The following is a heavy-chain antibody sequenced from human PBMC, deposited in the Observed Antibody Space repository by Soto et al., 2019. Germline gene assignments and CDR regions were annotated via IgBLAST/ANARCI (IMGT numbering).Heavy chain of an antibody. D-gene: IGHD3-16*01. Sequence: PSETLSLTCAVYGGSFSGYYWSWIRQPPGKGLEWIGEINHSGSTNYNPSLKSRVTISVDTSKNQFSLKLSSVTAADTAVYYCARELYGNDYWGQGTLVTVSS. CDR3: ARELYGNDY. J-gene: IGHJ4*02. CDR2: INHSGST. V-gene: IGHV4-34*01. CDR1: GGSFSGYY.